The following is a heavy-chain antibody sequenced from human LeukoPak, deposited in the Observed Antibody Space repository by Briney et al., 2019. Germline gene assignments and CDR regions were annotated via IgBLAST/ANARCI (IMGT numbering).Heavy chain of an antibody. D-gene: IGHD3-3*01. Sequence: GGSLRLSCAASGFTFSSYSMNWVRPAPGKGLEWVSYISSRSSTIYYADSVKGRFTISRDNAQDSLYLQMNSLRDEDTAVYYCAREYDFWSGYPFVAFDIWGQGTMVTVSS. CDR1: GFTFSSYS. CDR3: AREYDFWSGYPFVAFDI. J-gene: IGHJ3*02. CDR2: ISSRSSTI. V-gene: IGHV3-48*02.